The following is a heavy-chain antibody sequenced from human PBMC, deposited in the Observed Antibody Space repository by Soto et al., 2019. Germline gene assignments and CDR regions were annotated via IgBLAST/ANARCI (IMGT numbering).Heavy chain of an antibody. J-gene: IGHJ2*01. Sequence: SETLSLTCTVSGGSITDYYWSWIRQPPGKALEWIGYGYHSVSIHYNPSLKTRVTISVDTSENQFSLRLSSVTAADTAVYYCARAFAGFGAYWYFDLWGRGTLVTVSS. CDR2: GYHSVSI. D-gene: IGHD3-16*01. CDR3: ARAFAGFGAYWYFDL. CDR1: GGSITDYY. V-gene: IGHV4-59*01.